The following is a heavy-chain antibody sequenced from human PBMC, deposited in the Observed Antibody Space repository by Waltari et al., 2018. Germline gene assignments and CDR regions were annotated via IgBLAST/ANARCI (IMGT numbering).Heavy chain of an antibody. Sequence: EVQLVESGGGVVRPGGSLRLSCAASGFTFDDYGMSWVRQAPGKGLGWVSGINWNGGSTGYAASVKGRFTISRDNAKNSLYLQMNSLRAEDTALYYCARVPLPPYYYDSSGYFDYWGQGTLVTVSS. J-gene: IGHJ4*02. D-gene: IGHD3-22*01. CDR3: ARVPLPPYYYDSSGYFDY. V-gene: IGHV3-20*04. CDR2: INWNGGST. CDR1: GFTFDDYG.